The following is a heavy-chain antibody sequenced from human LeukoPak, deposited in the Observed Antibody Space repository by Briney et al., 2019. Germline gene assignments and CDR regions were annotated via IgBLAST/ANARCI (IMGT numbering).Heavy chain of an antibody. CDR1: GITLSNYG. V-gene: IGHV3-23*01. CDR2: ISDSGGRT. Sequence: PGGSLRLSCAVSGITLSNYGMSWVRQAPGKGLEWVAGISDSGGRTNYADSVKGRFTISRDNPKNTLYLQMNSLRAEDTAVYFCAKRGVVIRVILVGFHKEAYYFDSWGQGALVNVS. J-gene: IGHJ4*02. CDR3: AKRGVVIRVILVGFHKEAYYFDS. D-gene: IGHD3-22*01.